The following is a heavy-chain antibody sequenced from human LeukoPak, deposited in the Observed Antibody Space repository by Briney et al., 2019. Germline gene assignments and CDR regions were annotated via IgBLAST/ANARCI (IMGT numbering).Heavy chain of an antibody. D-gene: IGHD5-18*01. CDR1: GFTFSSYG. Sequence: GGSLRLSCAASGFTFSSYGMHWVRQAPGKGLEWVAVIWYDGSNKYYADSVKGRFTISRDNSKNTLYLQMNSLRAEDTAVYYCAKVGSYGPYYFDYWGQGTLVTFAS. CDR3: AKVGSYGPYYFDY. CDR2: IWYDGSNK. V-gene: IGHV3-33*06. J-gene: IGHJ4*02.